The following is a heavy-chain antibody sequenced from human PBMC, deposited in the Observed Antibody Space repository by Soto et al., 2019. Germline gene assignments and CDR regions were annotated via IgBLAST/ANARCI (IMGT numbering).Heavy chain of an antibody. CDR2: IYYSGST. V-gene: IGHV4-59*01. Sequence: SGTPSPPLTVSGGSNSSYYWGWVRQPPGKGLEWIGYIYYSGSTNYNPSLKSRVTISVDTSKNQFSLKLSSVTAADTAVYYCAAGYSSGRRLYYFDYWGQGTLVTVSS. CDR3: AAGYSSGRRLYYFDY. D-gene: IGHD6-19*01. CDR1: GGSNSSYY. J-gene: IGHJ4*02.